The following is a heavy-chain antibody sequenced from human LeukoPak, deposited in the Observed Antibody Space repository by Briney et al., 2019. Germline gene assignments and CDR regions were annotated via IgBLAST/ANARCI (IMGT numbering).Heavy chain of an antibody. CDR3: AISGEFSTSSDI. J-gene: IGHJ3*02. Sequence: ASVKFSCKASGYTFTNYYMHWVRQAPGQGLEWMGIINSSGGSTTYAQKFQGRVTMTRDTSTSTVYMEMSSLRSEDTAVYYCAISGEFSTSSDIWGQGPMVTVSS. V-gene: IGHV1-46*01. D-gene: IGHD6-6*01. CDR2: INSSGGST. CDR1: GYTFTNYY.